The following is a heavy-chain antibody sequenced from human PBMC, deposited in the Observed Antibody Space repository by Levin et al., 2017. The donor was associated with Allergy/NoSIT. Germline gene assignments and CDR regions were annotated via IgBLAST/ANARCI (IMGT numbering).Heavy chain of an antibody. D-gene: IGHD6-19*01. V-gene: IGHV3-20*04. J-gene: IGHJ4*02. Sequence: ASVKVSCAASGFTFDDYGMNWVRQAPGKGLEWVSGINWKGGRTGYADSVKGRFTISRDNAKNSLYLQMNSLRAEDTALYYCARDKGIAVAGGFDYWGQGSLVTVSS. CDR2: INWKGGRT. CDR3: ARDKGIAVAGGFDY. CDR1: GFTFDDYG.